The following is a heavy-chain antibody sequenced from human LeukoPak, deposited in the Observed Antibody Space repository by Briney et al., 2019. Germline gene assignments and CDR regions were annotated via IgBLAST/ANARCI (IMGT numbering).Heavy chain of an antibody. J-gene: IGHJ4*02. CDR3: ARVDFDWLPFDY. V-gene: IGHV3-7*01. Sequence: GESLKISCAASGFTFSSYWMSWVRQAPGKGLEWVANIKQDGSEKYYVDSVKGRFTISRDNAKNSLYLQMNSLRAEDTAVYYCARVDFDWLPFDYWGQGTLVTVSS. CDR2: IKQDGSEK. CDR1: GFTFSSYW. D-gene: IGHD3-9*01.